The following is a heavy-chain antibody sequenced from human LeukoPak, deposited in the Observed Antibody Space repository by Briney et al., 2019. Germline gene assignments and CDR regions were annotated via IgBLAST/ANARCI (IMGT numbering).Heavy chain of an antibody. V-gene: IGHV3-48*04. J-gene: IGHJ4*02. Sequence: GGSLRLSCAASGFTFSSYSMNWVRQAPGKGLEWVSYISSSGSTIYYADSVRGRFTISRDNAKNSLYLQMNSLRAEDTAVYYCARAADILTGGSFDYWGQGTLVTVSS. CDR1: GFTFSSYS. CDR3: ARAADILTGGSFDY. D-gene: IGHD3-9*01. CDR2: ISSSGSTI.